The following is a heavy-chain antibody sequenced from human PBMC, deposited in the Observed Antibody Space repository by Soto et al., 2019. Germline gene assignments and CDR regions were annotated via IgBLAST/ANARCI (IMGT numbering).Heavy chain of an antibody. J-gene: IGHJ4*02. D-gene: IGHD6-13*01. V-gene: IGHV1-69*01. CDR1: GGTFSSYA. CDR2: IIPIFGTA. Sequence: QVQLVQSGAEVKKPGSSVKVSCKASGGTFSSYAISWVRQAPGQGLGWMGGIIPIFGTANYAQKFQGRVTITADESTSTAYMELSSLRSEDTAVYYCARVIIAAAGPNYFDYWGQGTLVTVSS. CDR3: ARVIIAAAGPNYFDY.